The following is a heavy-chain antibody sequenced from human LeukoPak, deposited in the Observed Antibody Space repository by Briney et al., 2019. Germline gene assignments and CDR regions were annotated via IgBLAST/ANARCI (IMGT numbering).Heavy chain of an antibody. J-gene: IGHJ4*02. V-gene: IGHV1-46*01. CDR3: ARVPSPYGDYKGYYFDY. CDR1: GYTFTGYY. D-gene: IGHD4-17*01. Sequence: ASVKVSCKASGYTFTGYYMHWVRQAPGQGLEWMGIINPSGGSTSYAQKFQGRVTMTRDTSTSTVYMELSSLRSEDTAVYYCARVPSPYGDYKGYYFDYWGQGTLVTVSS. CDR2: INPSGGST.